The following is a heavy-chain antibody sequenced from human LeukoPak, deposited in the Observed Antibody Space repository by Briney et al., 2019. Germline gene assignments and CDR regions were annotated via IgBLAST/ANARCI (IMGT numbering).Heavy chain of an antibody. V-gene: IGHV3-11*01. CDR2: ISSSGSTI. CDR1: GFTFSDYY. CDR3: ARDQQLDYYYYGMDV. J-gene: IGHJ6*02. D-gene: IGHD6-13*01. Sequence: GGSLRLSCAASGFTFSDYYMSWIRQAPGKGLEWVSYISSSGSTIYCADSVKGRFTISRDNAKNSLYLQMNSLRAEDTAVYYCARDQQLDYYYYGMDVWGQGTTVTVSS.